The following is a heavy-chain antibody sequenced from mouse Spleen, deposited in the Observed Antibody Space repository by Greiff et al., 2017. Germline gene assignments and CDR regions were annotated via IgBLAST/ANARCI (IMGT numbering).Heavy chain of an antibody. D-gene: IGHD1-1*01. CDR3: ARQEDYGSSYAMDY. CDR1: GFTFSSYG. J-gene: IGHJ4*01. V-gene: IGHV5-9-2*01. CDR2: ISGGGSYT. Sequence: EVMLVESGGGLVKPGGSLKLSCAASGFTFSSYGMSWVRQTPEKRLEWVATISGGGSYTYYPDSVKGRFTISRDNAKNNLYLQMSSLRSEDTALYYCARQEDYGSSYAMDYWGQGTSVTVSS.